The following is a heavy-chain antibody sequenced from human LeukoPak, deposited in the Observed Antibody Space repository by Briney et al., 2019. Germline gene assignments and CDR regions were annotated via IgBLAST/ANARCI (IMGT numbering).Heavy chain of an antibody. CDR1: GFTFSSYW. D-gene: IGHD3-10*01. CDR2: INTDGSST. V-gene: IGHV3-74*01. J-gene: IGHJ4*01. CDR3: ARAVYYSNYLGY. Sequence: GGSLRLSCAASGFTFSSYWMHWVRQAPGKGLVWVSRINTDGSSTNYADSVKGRFTISRDNAKNTLYLQMNSLRAEDTAMYYCARAVYYSNYLGYWGQGTLVSVSS.